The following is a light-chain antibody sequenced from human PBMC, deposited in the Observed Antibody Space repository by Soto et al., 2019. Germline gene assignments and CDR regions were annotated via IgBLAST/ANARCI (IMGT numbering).Light chain of an antibody. V-gene: IGKV4-1*01. Sequence: DIVMTQSPDSLAVSLGERATINCKSSQTILYSSNNKNDLAWYQQRPGQPPKLLIYWASTRESGVPDRFSGSGSGTDFTLTISSLQAEDVAVYYCQQYHTTPYTFGQGTKLELK. CDR3: QQYHTTPYT. CDR2: WAS. CDR1: QTILYSSNNKND. J-gene: IGKJ2*01.